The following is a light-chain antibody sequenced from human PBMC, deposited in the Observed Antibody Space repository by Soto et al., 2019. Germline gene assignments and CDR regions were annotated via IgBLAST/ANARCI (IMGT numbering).Light chain of an antibody. V-gene: IGLV2-23*01. J-gene: IGLJ1*01. CDR2: EGS. CDR1: SSDVGTYNL. CDR3: CSYAGSSTYV. Sequence: QSALTQPASVSGSPGQSITISCTGTSSDVGTYNLVSWYQHHPGKAPKLMIYEGSKRPSGVSNRFSGSKSGNTASLTISGLQAEDEADYYCCSYAGSSTYVFGTGTNHRP.